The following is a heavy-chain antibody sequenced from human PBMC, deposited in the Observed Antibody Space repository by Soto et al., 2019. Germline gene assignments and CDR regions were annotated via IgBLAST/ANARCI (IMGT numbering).Heavy chain of an antibody. Sequence: EVQLLESGGGLVQPGGSLRLSCATSGFTFSSHAMSWVRQAPGKGLEWVSAISGSGDSTYYIDSVKGRFTISRDNSKNTLYLQMNSLRAEDTAVYYCAGGVYELDPWGQGTLVTVSS. CDR1: GFTFSSHA. CDR3: AGGVYELDP. CDR2: ISGSGDST. D-gene: IGHD3-16*01. J-gene: IGHJ5*02. V-gene: IGHV3-23*01.